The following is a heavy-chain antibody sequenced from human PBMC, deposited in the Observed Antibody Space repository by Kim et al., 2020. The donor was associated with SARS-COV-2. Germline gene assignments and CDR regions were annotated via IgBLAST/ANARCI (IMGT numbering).Heavy chain of an antibody. J-gene: IGHJ4*02. CDR1: GFTFSSYA. Sequence: GGSLRLSCAASGFTFSSYAMHWVRQAPGKGLEWVAVISYDGSNKYYADSVKGRFTISRDNSKNTLYLQMNSLRAEDTAVYYCARGPLEQVAATDYWGQGTLVTVSS. V-gene: IGHV3-30*04. CDR3: ARGPLEQVAATDY. CDR2: ISYDGSNK. D-gene: IGHD2-15*01.